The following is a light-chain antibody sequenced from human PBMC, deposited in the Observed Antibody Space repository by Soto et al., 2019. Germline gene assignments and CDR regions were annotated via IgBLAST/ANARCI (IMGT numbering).Light chain of an antibody. J-gene: IGKJ1*01. Sequence: EIVMTQSPATLSVSPGDRATISCRASQSVSTNLVWYQQKPGQAPKLLIYHTSTRVTGIPARCSGSGSGTEFSLTISGLQPEDFAVYYCQQYREWPQTLGQGTKVAIK. V-gene: IGKV3-15*01. CDR3: QQYREWPQT. CDR1: QSVSTN. CDR2: HTS.